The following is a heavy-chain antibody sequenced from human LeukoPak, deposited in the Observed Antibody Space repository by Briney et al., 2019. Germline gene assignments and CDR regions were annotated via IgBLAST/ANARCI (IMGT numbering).Heavy chain of an antibody. Sequence: GRSLRLSCAASGFTFSNYAIHWVRQAPGKGLEWVTVISYNGSDKYYADSVKGRFTISRDSAKKSLYLQMNTLRVEDTAVYYCVGPAWSHYANWGQGTLVTVSS. CDR2: ISYNGSDK. CDR3: VGPAWSHYAN. V-gene: IGHV3-30*04. CDR1: GFTFSNYA. J-gene: IGHJ4*02. D-gene: IGHD1-26*01.